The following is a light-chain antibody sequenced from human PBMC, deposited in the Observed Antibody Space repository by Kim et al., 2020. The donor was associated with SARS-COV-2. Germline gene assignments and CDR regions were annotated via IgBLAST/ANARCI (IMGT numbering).Light chain of an antibody. CDR2: GAS. V-gene: IGKV3-15*01. CDR3: QQYNNWPPYT. Sequence: EIVMTQSPATLSVSPGERATLPCRASQSVSTDLAWYQQKPGQAPRLVIYGASTRATGIPARFSGSGSGTEFSLTISNLQSEDFAVYYCQQYNNWPPYTFGQGTKLEI. CDR1: QSVSTD. J-gene: IGKJ2*01.